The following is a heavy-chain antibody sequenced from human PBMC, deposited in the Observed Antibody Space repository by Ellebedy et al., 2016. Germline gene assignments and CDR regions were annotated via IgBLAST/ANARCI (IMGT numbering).Heavy chain of an antibody. CDR2: MNPNSGNT. CDR1: GYTFTGYY. CDR3: ARRPAGGYSGYSPDY. V-gene: IGHV1-8*02. Sequence: ASVKVSXXTFGYTFTGYYMQWVRQAPGQGLEWMGWMNPNSGNTGYAQKFQGRVTMTRNTSISTAYMELSSLRSEDTAVYYCARRPAGGYSGYSPDYWGQGTLVTVSS. D-gene: IGHD5-12*01. J-gene: IGHJ4*02.